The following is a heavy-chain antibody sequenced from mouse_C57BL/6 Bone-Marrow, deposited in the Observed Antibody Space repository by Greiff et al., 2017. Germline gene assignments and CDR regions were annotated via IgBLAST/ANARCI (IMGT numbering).Heavy chain of an antibody. CDR1: GYTFTDYN. CDR3: ARGDYGNYWYFDV. J-gene: IGHJ1*03. CDR2: INPNNGGT. D-gene: IGHD2-1*01. Sequence: EVKLLESGPELVKPGASVKIPCKASGYTFTDYNMDWVKQSHGKSLEWIGDINPNNGGTIYNQKFKGKATLTVDKSSSTAYMELRSLTSEDTAVYYCARGDYGNYWYFDVWGTGTTVTVSS. V-gene: IGHV1-18*01.